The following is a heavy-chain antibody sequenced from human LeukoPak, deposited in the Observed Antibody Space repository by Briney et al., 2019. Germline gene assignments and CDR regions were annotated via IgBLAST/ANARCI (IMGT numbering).Heavy chain of an antibody. V-gene: IGHV3-48*01. J-gene: IGHJ3*02. Sequence: PGGSLRLSCAASGFTFSSYSMNWVRQAPGKGLEWVSYISSSSSTIHYADSVKGRFTISRDNAKNSLYLQMNSLRAEDTAVYYCARTLYGDTTDAFDIWGQGTMVTVSS. CDR3: ARTLYGDTTDAFDI. D-gene: IGHD4-17*01. CDR2: ISSSSSTI. CDR1: GFTFSSYS.